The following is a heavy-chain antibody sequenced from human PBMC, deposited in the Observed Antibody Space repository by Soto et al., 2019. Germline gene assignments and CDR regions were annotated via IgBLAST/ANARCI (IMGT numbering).Heavy chain of an antibody. V-gene: IGHV3-23*01. J-gene: IGHJ2*01. Sequence: DVQLLESGGGLVQPGGSLRLSCAASGFTFRSYAMSWVRQAPGKGLEWVSGISGSGISTHYADSVKGRFTVSRDNSKNTLYLQMHSLRAEATAVYNCAKEPVGPDWYFGLWGRGTLVPVSA. CDR3: AKEPVGPDWYFGL. CDR1: GFTFRSYA. CDR2: ISGSGIST.